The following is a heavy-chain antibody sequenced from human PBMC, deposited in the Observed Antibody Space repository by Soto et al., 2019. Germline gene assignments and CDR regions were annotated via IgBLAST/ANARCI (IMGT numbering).Heavy chain of an antibody. CDR2: IIPIFGTA. V-gene: IGHV1-69*12. CDR3: ARDGGYCSGGSCYSFDY. D-gene: IGHD2-15*01. J-gene: IGHJ4*02. CDR1: GGTFSSYA. Sequence: QVQLVQSGAEVKKPGSSVKVSCKASGGTFSSYAISWVRQAPGQGLEWMGGIIPIFGTANYAQKFQGRVTITADESTSTAYMELSSLRSEDTAGYYCARDGGYCSGGSCYSFDYWGQGTLVTVSS.